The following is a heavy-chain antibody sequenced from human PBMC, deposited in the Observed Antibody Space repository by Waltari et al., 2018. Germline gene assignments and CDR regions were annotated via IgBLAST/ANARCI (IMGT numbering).Heavy chain of an antibody. V-gene: IGHV4-34*01. CDR2: INHSGST. Sequence: QVQLQQWGAGLLKPSETLSLTCAVYGWSFSGYYWSWIRQPPGKGLEWIGEINHSGSTNYNPSLKSRVTISVDTSKNQFSLKLSSVTAADTAVYYCARVGYAGSLYYFDYWGQGTLVTVSS. CDR1: GWSFSGYY. CDR3: ARVGYAGSLYYFDY. D-gene: IGHD3-10*01. J-gene: IGHJ4*02.